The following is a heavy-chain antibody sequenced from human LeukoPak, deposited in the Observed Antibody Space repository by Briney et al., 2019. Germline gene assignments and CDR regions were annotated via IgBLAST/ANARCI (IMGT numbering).Heavy chain of an antibody. V-gene: IGHV1-69*13. J-gene: IGHJ6*03. D-gene: IGHD6-19*01. CDR3: ARDLSAYSSGWYKLPYYYYYMDV. CDR2: IIPIFGTA. CDR1: GGTFSSYA. Sequence: SVKVSCKASGGTFSSYAISWVRQAPGQGLEWMGGIIPIFGTANYAQKFQGRVTITADESTSTAYMELSSLRSEDTAVYYCARDLSAYSSGWYKLPYYYYYMDVWGKGTTVAISS.